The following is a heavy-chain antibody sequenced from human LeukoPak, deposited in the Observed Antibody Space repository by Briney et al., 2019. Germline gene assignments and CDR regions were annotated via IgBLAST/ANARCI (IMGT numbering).Heavy chain of an antibody. CDR2: INPSGGST. J-gene: IGHJ4*02. CDR1: GYTFTSYY. Sequence: GASVKVSCKASGYTFTSYYMHWVRQAPGQGLEWMGIINPSGGSTSYAQKFQGRVTMTRDTSTSTVYMELSSLRSEDTAVYYCARDGFPYYDSSGYHFDYWGQGTLVTVSS. CDR3: ARDGFPYYDSSGYHFDY. V-gene: IGHV1-46*01. D-gene: IGHD3-22*01.